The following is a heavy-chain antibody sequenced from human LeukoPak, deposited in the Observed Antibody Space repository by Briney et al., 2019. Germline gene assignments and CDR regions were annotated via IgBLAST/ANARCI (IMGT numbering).Heavy chain of an antibody. D-gene: IGHD3-22*01. Sequence: GGSLRLSCAASGFTFSSYWMSWVRQAPGKGLEWVANIKQDGSEKYYVDSVKGRFTISRDNAKNSLYLQMNSLRAEDTAVYYCARDLNYYDSSGYRHLHFDYWGQGTLVTVSP. CDR2: IKQDGSEK. J-gene: IGHJ4*02. CDR3: ARDLNYYDSSGYRHLHFDY. V-gene: IGHV3-7*01. CDR1: GFTFSSYW.